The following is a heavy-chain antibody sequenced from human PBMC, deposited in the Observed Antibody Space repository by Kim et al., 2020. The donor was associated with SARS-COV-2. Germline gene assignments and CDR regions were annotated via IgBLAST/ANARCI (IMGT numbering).Heavy chain of an antibody. CDR3: ARGYSSGWFLDDY. D-gene: IGHD6-19*01. Sequence: ASVKVSCKASGYTFTGYYMHWVRQAPGQGLEWMGRINPNSGGTNYAQKFQGRVTMTRDTSISTAYMELSSLRSDDTAVYYCARGYSSGWFLDDYWGQGTLVTVSS. J-gene: IGHJ4*02. V-gene: IGHV1-2*06. CDR1: GYTFTGYY. CDR2: INPNSGGT.